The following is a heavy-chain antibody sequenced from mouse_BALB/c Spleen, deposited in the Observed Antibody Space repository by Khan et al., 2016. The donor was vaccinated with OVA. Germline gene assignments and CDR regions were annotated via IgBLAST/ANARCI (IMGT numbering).Heavy chain of an antibody. CDR2: MIYTGYT. CDR3: ARSTYRYAFVY. V-gene: IGHV3-8*02. J-gene: IGHJ3*01. CDR1: GDSITSGY. Sequence: EVQLQESGPSLVKPSQTLSLTCSVTGDSITSGYWSWIRKFPGNKLEYMGYMIYTGYTYYNPSLKSRISITRHTSTNQYYLQLNSVTTDDTATYYCARSTYRYAFVYWGQGTLVTVSA. D-gene: IGHD2-14*01.